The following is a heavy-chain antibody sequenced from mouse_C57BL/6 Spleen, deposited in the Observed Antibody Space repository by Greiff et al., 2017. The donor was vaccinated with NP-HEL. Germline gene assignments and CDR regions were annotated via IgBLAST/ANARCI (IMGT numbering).Heavy chain of an antibody. CDR3: ARPTTVVGAMDY. J-gene: IGHJ4*01. Sequence: EVQLQQSGPELVKPGASVKISCKASGYTFTDYYMNWVKQSHGKSLEWIGDINPNNGGTSYNQKFKGKATLTVDKSSSTAYMELRSLTSEDSAVYYCARPTTVVGAMDYWGQGTSVTVSS. CDR1: GYTFTDYY. D-gene: IGHD1-1*01. CDR2: INPNNGGT. V-gene: IGHV1-26*01.